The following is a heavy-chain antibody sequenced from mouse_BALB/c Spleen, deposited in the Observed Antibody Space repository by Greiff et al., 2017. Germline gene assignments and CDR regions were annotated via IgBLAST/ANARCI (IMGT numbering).Heavy chain of an antibody. D-gene: IGHD1-1*01. CDR1: GFTFSSYA. Sequence: EVKLVESGGGLVKPGGSLKLSCAASGFTFSSYAMSWVRQTPETRLEWVASISSGGSTYYPDSVKGRFTISRDNARNILYLQMSSLRSEDTAMYYCARERAIYNYGSSYDAMDYWGQGTSVTVSS. CDR3: ARERAIYNYGSSYDAMDY. J-gene: IGHJ4*01. CDR2: ISSGGST. V-gene: IGHV5-6-5*01.